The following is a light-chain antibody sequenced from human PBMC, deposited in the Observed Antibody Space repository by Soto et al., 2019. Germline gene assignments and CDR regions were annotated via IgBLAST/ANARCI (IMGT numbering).Light chain of an antibody. Sequence: EIVLTQSPGTLSLSPGESVTLSCRASQSVSSIYLAWYQQKHGQAPRLVIYATSSRATGIPDRFSGSGSAKDFTLTISRLESEDFAVYYCQQYGNSPRYSFGQGTRLEIK. J-gene: IGKJ2*03. CDR3: QQYGNSPRYS. CDR2: ATS. V-gene: IGKV3-20*01. CDR1: QSVSSIY.